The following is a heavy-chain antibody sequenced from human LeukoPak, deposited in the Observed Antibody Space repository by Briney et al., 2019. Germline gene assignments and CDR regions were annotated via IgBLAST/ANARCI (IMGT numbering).Heavy chain of an antibody. Sequence: GGSLRLSCVASGFSFSNHGMHWVRQAPGKGLEWVSVIARDGGAKFYADSVKGRFTLSGDNSKNMFFLQMNFLTVEDTAIYYCAREATWGQWYFDHWGQGTPVTVSS. CDR2: IARDGGAK. CDR3: AREATWGQWYFDH. J-gene: IGHJ4*02. V-gene: IGHV3-30*03. CDR1: GFSFSNHG. D-gene: IGHD6-19*01.